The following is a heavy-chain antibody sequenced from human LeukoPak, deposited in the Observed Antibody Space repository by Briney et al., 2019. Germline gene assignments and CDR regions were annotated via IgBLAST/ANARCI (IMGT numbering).Heavy chain of an antibody. D-gene: IGHD6-19*01. CDR2: IGDKANSYAT. CDR1: GFTFSGSV. CDR3: TGGSGWYSPDY. V-gene: IGHV3-73*01. Sequence: GGPLKLSCAASGFTFSGSVMHWVRQASGKGLEWVGRIGDKANSYATVYAASVKGRFTISRDDSKNTAYLQMNSLKTEDTAVYYCTGGSGWYSPDYWGQGTLVTVST. J-gene: IGHJ4*02.